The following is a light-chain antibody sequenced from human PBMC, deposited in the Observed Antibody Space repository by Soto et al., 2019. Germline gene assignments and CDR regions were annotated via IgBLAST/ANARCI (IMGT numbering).Light chain of an antibody. Sequence: QAVVTQEASLSVSPGTTVTLTCGLSSGSVSANYYPSWYQQTPGQAPRTLIYNTNTRSSGVPDRFSGSILGNKAALTITGAQADDESDYYCGLYMGSGIWVFGGETQLTVL. CDR3: GLYMGSGIWV. V-gene: IGLV8-61*01. J-gene: IGLJ3*02. CDR1: SGSVSANYY. CDR2: NTN.